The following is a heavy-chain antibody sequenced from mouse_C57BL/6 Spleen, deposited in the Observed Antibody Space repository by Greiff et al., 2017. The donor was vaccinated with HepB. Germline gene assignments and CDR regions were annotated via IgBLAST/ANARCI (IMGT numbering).Heavy chain of an antibody. CDR1: GYTFTDYE. V-gene: IGHV1-15*01. J-gene: IGHJ2*01. D-gene: IGHD2-3*01. CDR3: TRGGYSS. CDR2: IDPETGGT. Sequence: QVQLKQSGAELVRPGASVTLSCKASGYTFTDYEMHWVKQTPVHGLEWIGAIDPETGGTAYNQKFKGKAILTADKSSSTAYMELRSLTSEDSAVYYCTRGGYSSWGQSTTLTVSS.